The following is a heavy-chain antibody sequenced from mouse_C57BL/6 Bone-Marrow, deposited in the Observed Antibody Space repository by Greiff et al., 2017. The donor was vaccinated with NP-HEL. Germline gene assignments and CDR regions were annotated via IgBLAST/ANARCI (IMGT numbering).Heavy chain of an antibody. D-gene: IGHD2-4*01. CDR3: ASHDYDDAMDY. Sequence: EVKLVESGGGLVQPGGSLSLSCAASGFTFTDYYMSWVRQPPGKALEWLGFIRNKANGYTTEYSASVKGRFIISRDNSQSIIYLQMNALRGEESATYYCASHDYDDAMDYWGQGTSVTVSS. V-gene: IGHV7-3*01. CDR1: GFTFTDYY. J-gene: IGHJ4*01. CDR2: IRNKANGYTT.